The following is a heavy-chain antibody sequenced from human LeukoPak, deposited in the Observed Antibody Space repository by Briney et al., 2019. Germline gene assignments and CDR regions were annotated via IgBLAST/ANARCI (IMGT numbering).Heavy chain of an antibody. D-gene: IGHD3-22*01. CDR3: ARGLAYYYDSSGYYGVDY. CDR1: GYTFTSYY. J-gene: IGHJ4*02. CDR2: INPSGGST. Sequence: ASVKVSCKASGYTFTSYYMHWVRQAPGQGLEWMGIINPSGGSTSYAQKFQGRVTMTRDMSTSTVCMELSSLRSEDTAVYYCARGLAYYYDSSGYYGVDYWGQGTLVTVSS. V-gene: IGHV1-46*01.